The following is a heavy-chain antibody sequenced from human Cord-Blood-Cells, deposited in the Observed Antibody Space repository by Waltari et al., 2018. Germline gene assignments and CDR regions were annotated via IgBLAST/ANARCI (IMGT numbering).Heavy chain of an antibody. Sequence: QVQLVQSGAAVKKPGASVQVSCQASGYTSTGYYMPWVRQAPGQGLEWMGWINPNSGGTNYAQKFQGWVTMTRDTSISTAYMELSRLRSDDTAVYYCARSARDSGFDYWGQGTLVTVSS. V-gene: IGHV1-2*04. J-gene: IGHJ4*02. D-gene: IGHD6-25*01. CDR1: GYTSTGYY. CDR2: INPNSGGT. CDR3: ARSARDSGFDY.